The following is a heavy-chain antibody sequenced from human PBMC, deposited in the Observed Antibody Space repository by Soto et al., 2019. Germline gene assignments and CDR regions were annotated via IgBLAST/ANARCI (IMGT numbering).Heavy chain of an antibody. CDR3: ARAIIEDIVVVPAARYNWFDP. V-gene: IGHV6-1*01. CDR1: GDSVSSNSAA. CDR2: TYYRSKWYN. D-gene: IGHD2-2*01. Sequence: SQTLSLTCAISGDSVSSNSAAWNWIRQSPSRGLEWLGRTYYRSKWYNDYAVSVKSRITINPDTSKNQFSLQLNSVTPKDTAVYYCARAIIEDIVVVPAARYNWFDPWGQGTLVTVSS. J-gene: IGHJ5*02.